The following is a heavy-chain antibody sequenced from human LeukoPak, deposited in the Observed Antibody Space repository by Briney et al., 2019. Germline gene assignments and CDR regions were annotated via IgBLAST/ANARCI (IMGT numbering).Heavy chain of an antibody. J-gene: IGHJ4*02. CDR2: ISYSGNT. D-gene: IGHD3-22*01. CDR1: GGSISSSGYS. V-gene: IGHV4-39*01. Sequence: SETLSLTCTVSGGSISSSGYSWGWSRQPRGKGLEWIGGISYSGNTYYNPSLKSRVTISVDTSKNQFSLQLSTVTAADTAVYYCAAYYYDSSGYFGWGQGTLVTVSS. CDR3: AAYYYDSSGYFG.